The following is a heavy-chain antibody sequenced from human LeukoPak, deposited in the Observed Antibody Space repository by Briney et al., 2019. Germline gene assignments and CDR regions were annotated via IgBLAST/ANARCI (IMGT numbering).Heavy chain of an antibody. V-gene: IGHV4-31*03. J-gene: IGHJ5*02. D-gene: IGHD6-13*01. CDR2: IYYSGST. CDR1: GGSISSGGYY. CDR3: ARDGIAAAGMGVDP. Sequence: SQTQSLTCTVSGGSISSGGYYWSWIRQHPGKGLEWIGYIYYSGSTYYNPSLKSRVTISVDTSKNQFSLKLSSVTAADTAVYYCARDGIAAAGMGVDPWGQGTLVTVSS.